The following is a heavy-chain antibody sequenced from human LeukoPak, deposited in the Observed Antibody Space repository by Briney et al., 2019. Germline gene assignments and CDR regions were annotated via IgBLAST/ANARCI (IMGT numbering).Heavy chain of an antibody. CDR1: GGSISSYY. CDR3: ARAPLIYDFWSGYTQSPPDAFDI. Sequence: SETLSLTCTVSGGSISSYYWSWIRQPPGKGLEWIGYIYYSGSTNYNPSLKSRVTISVDTSKNQFSLKLSSVTAADTAVYYCARAPLIYDFWSGYTQSPPDAFDIWGQGTMVTVSS. CDR2: IYYSGST. J-gene: IGHJ3*02. V-gene: IGHV4-59*01. D-gene: IGHD3-3*01.